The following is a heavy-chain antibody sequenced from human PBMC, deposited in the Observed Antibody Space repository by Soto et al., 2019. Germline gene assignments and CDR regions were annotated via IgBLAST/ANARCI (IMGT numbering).Heavy chain of an antibody. D-gene: IGHD5-12*01. CDR3: ARGSDFLYYYGMDV. J-gene: IGHJ6*02. CDR2: IYYSGST. Sequence: SETLSRTCTISGGSLSSYFWTWIRQPPGKGLEWIGYIYYSGSTNYNPSLKSRVTISVDTSKNQFSLKLSSVTAADTAVYYCARGSDFLYYYGMDVWGQGPTDTVSS. V-gene: IGHV4-59*01. CDR1: GGSLSSYF.